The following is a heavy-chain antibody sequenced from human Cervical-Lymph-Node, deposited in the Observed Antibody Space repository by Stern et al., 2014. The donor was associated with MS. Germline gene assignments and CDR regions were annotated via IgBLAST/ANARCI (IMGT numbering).Heavy chain of an antibody. V-gene: IGHV3-64D*06. CDR2: ISSNGGST. CDR1: GFTFSSYA. J-gene: IGHJ4*02. D-gene: IGHD6-19*01. CDR3: VKGGQWLDDY. Sequence: EVQLVESGGGLVQPGGSLRVSCSASGFTFSSYAMHWVRQAPGKGLEYVSAISSNGGSTYYADAVQGRFTISVANSKNTLYLQMSSLRAEDTAVYYCVKGGQWLDDYWGQGTLVTVSS.